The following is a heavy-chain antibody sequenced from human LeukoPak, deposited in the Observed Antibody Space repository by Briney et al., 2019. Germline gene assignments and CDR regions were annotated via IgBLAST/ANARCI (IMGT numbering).Heavy chain of an antibody. D-gene: IGHD3-10*01. CDR1: GLRFTKFA. J-gene: IGHJ4*02. Sequence: GGSLRLSCAVSGLRFTKFALNWVRQSPVKGLEWVSAINWSGDTTYYADSVKGRSTISRDNSNSTLYLQMNSLRVDDSALYYCATYGSGASKDFWGQGTLVTVSS. CDR2: INWSGDTT. CDR3: ATYGSGASKDF. V-gene: IGHV3-23*01.